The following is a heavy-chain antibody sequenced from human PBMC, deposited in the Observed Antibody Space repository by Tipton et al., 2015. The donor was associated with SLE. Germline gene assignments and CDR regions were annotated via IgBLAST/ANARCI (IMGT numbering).Heavy chain of an antibody. CDR3: AKEDSSRGGEAY. CDR2: ICGSGGST. CDR1: GFTFSSYA. Sequence: SLRLSCAASGFTFSSYAMSWVRQAPGKGLEWGSAICGSGGSTYYADSVKGRFTISRDNSKNTLYLQMNSLRAEDTAVDYCAKEDSSRGGEAYWGQGTLVTVSS. J-gene: IGHJ4*02. V-gene: IGHV3-23*01. D-gene: IGHD6-19*01.